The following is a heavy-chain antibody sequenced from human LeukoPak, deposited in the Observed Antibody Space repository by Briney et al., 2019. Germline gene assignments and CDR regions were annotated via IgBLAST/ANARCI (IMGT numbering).Heavy chain of an antibody. J-gene: IGHJ6*02. CDR2: INFSGTT. Sequence: SETLSLTCTVSGGSISSGTYYWGWIRQPPGKGLEWIGSINFSGTTYYNSSLESRGTMSADTSKNQFSLRLRSVTAGDTAVYYCASGPYYYDSSGYWGGYGMDVWGQGTTVTVSS. CDR3: ASGPYYYDSSGYWGGYGMDV. CDR1: GGSISSGTYY. D-gene: IGHD3-22*01. V-gene: IGHV4-39*01.